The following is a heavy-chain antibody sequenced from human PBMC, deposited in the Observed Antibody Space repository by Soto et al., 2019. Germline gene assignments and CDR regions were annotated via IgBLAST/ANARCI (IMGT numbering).Heavy chain of an antibody. Sequence: SETLSLTCTVSGGSVSSGSYYWSWIRQPPGKGLEWIGYIYYSGSTNYNPSLKSRVTISVDTSKNQFSLKLSSVTAADTAVYYCARYNYGDYDKETRWFGPWGQGTLVTVSS. V-gene: IGHV4-61*01. CDR1: GGSVSSGSYY. CDR2: IYYSGST. J-gene: IGHJ5*02. CDR3: ARYNYGDYDKETRWFGP. D-gene: IGHD4-17*01.